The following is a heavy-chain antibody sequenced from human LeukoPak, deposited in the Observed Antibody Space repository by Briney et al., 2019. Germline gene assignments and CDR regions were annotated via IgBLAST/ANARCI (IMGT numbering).Heavy chain of an antibody. V-gene: IGHV3-74*01. Sequence: PGGSLRLSCAASGFTFSSFWMTWVRQIPGKGLMWVSRINPDGSGTNYADSVKGRFTISRDNAKNTLYLQMNSLRAEDTAVYYCAKDPRRITMIVVVIPYFDYWGQGTLVTVSS. D-gene: IGHD3-22*01. CDR2: INPDGSGT. J-gene: IGHJ4*02. CDR1: GFTFSSFW. CDR3: AKDPRRITMIVVVIPYFDY.